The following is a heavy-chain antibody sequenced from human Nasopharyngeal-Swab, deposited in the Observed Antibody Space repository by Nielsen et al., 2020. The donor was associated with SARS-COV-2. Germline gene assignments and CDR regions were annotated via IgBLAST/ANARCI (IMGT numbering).Heavy chain of an antibody. CDR1: GFTFSSYS. J-gene: IGHJ4*02. D-gene: IGHD5-18*01. CDR3: ARTRSRYSYGFRAPHFDY. CDR2: ISSSSSYI. Sequence: GESLKISCAASGFTFSSYSMNWVRQAPGKGLEWVSSISSSSSYIYYADSVKGRFTISRDNAKNSLYLQMNSLRAEDTAVYYCARTRSRYSYGFRAPHFDYWGQGTLVTVSS. V-gene: IGHV3-21*01.